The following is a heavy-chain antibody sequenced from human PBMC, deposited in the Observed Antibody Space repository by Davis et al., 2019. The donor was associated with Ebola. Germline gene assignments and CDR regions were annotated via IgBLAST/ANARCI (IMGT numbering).Heavy chain of an antibody. CDR1: GFTLSSYG. J-gene: IGHJ3*01. D-gene: IGHD6-19*01. V-gene: IGHV3-30*18. CDR2: ISYDGSNK. Sequence: GESLKISCAASGFTLSSYGMHWVRQAPGKGLEWVAVISYDGSNKYYADSVKGRFTISRDNSKNTLYLQMNSLRVEDTAIYYCAKDTSNVWFDVWGQGTMVTVSS. CDR3: AKDTSNVWFDV.